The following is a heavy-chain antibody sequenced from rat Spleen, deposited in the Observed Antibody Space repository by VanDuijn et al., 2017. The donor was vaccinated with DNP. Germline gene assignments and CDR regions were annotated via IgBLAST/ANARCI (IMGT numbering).Heavy chain of an antibody. J-gene: IGHJ3*01. CDR1: GFIFRDHN. V-gene: IGHV5-20*01. Sequence: EVQLVESGGGLVQPGRSLKLSCAASGFIFRDHNMAWVRQAPKKGLEWVASISDDSGTTYYRDSVKGRFTISRDNAESSLYLQMDSLRSEDTATYYCTTASTEGFAYWGQGTLVTVS. CDR2: ISDDSGTT. CDR3: TTASTEGFAY. D-gene: IGHD1-11*01.